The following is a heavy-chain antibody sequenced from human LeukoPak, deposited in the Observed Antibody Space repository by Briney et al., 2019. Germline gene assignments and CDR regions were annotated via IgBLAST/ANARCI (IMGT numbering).Heavy chain of an antibody. Sequence: KASETLSLTCTVSGGSVSGYYWTWVRQPPGKGLEWIGYIYYSETNYNPSLKSRVTISVDTSKNQFSLKLSSVTAADTAVYYCARGPRIAVAGRRSWFDPWGQGTLVTVSS. CDR3: ARGPRIAVAGRRSWFDP. V-gene: IGHV4-59*02. CDR1: GGSVSGYY. J-gene: IGHJ5*02. D-gene: IGHD6-19*01. CDR2: IYYSET.